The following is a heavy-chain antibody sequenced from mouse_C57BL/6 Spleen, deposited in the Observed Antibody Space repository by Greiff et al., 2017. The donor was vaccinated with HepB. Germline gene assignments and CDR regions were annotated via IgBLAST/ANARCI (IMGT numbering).Heavy chain of an antibody. Sequence: VQLKQSGAELVRPGASVKLSCTASGFNIKDDYMHWVKQRPEQGLEWIGWIDPENGDTEYASKFQGKATITADTSSNTAYLQLSSLTSEDTAVYYCTTYGSSLYYVDYWGQGTTLTVSS. D-gene: IGHD1-1*01. CDR1: GFNIKDDY. J-gene: IGHJ2*01. V-gene: IGHV14-4*01. CDR3: TTYGSSLYYVDY. CDR2: IDPENGDT.